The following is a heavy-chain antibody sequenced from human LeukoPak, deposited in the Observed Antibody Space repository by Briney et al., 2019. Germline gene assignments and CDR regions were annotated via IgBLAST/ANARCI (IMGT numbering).Heavy chain of an antibody. J-gene: IGHJ6*03. V-gene: IGHV3-49*04. D-gene: IGHD3-3*01. Sequence: GGSLRLSCTASGFTFGDYAMSWVRQAPGKGLEWVGFIRSKAYGGTTEYDASVKGRFTISRDDSKSIAYLQMNSLKNEDTAVYYCTSGSFGVVNRYYYYYYMDVWGKGTTVTVSS. CDR3: TSGSFGVVNRYYYYYYMDV. CDR1: GFTFGDYA. CDR2: IRSKAYGGTT.